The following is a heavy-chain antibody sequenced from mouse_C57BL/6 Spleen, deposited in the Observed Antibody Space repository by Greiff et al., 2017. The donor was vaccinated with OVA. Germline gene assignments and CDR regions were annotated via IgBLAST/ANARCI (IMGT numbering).Heavy chain of an antibody. CDR2: IWSDGST. CDR1: GFSLTSYG. Sequence: VKLMESGPGLVAPSQSLSITCTVSGFSLTSYGVHWVRQPPGKGLEWLVVIWSDGSTTYNSALKSRLSISKDNSKSQVFLKMNSLQTDDTAMYYCARHVSYSNYDAMDYWGQGTSVTVSS. V-gene: IGHV2-6-1*01. CDR3: ARHVSYSNYDAMDY. J-gene: IGHJ4*01. D-gene: IGHD2-5*01.